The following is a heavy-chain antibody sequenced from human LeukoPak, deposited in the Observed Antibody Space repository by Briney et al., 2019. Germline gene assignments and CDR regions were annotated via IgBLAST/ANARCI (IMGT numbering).Heavy chain of an antibody. CDR3: AREGYCSSTSCYISRQYNYYYYYMDV. D-gene: IGHD2-2*02. CDR2: IHYSGST. Sequence: SETLSLTCTVSGGSIGSYYWSWVRQPPGKGLEWIGYIHYSGSTNYNPSLKSRVTTSIDTSKNQFSLKVTSVTAADAAVYYCAREGYCSSTSCYISRQYNYYYYYMDVWGKGTTVTVSS. CDR1: GGSIGSYY. J-gene: IGHJ6*03. V-gene: IGHV4-59*01.